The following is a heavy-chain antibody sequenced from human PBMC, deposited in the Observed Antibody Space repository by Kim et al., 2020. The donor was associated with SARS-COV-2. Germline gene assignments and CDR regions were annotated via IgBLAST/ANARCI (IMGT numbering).Heavy chain of an antibody. CDR3: AREIWVRGVKNWFDP. J-gene: IGHJ5*02. Sequence: SETLSLTCAVYGGSFSGYYWSWIRQPPGKGLEWIGEINHSGSTNYNPSLKSRVTISVDTSKNQFSLKLSSVTAADTAVYYCAREIWVRGVKNWFDPWGQGTLVTVSS. D-gene: IGHD3-10*01. V-gene: IGHV4-34*01. CDR2: INHSGST. CDR1: GGSFSGYY.